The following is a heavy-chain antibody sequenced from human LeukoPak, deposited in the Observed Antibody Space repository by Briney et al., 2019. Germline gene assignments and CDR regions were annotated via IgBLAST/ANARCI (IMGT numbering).Heavy chain of an antibody. CDR2: IWADGTLK. D-gene: IGHD4-17*01. CDR1: GFTLKTYG. V-gene: IGHV3-33*06. CDR3: AKDLGVTTLEYFDY. Sequence: GTSLRLSCAASGFTLKTYGIHWVRQSPGQGLEWVAVIWADGTLKYYADSVKGRFTISRDNSKNTLYLQMNSLRAEDTAVYYCAKDLGVTTLEYFDYWGQGTLVTVSS. J-gene: IGHJ4*02.